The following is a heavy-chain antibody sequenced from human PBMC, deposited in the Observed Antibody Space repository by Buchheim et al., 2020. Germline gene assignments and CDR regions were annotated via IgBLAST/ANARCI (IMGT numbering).Heavy chain of an antibody. V-gene: IGHV3-48*03. J-gene: IGHJ6*01. Sequence: EVQLVESGGGLVQPGGSLKLSCAASGFTFSSYEMNWVRQAPGKGLEWVSYISSSGSTIYYADSVKGRFTISRDNAKNSLYLQMHSLKAEDTAVYDCARADNHISPHDYGMDVWGQGT. CDR2: ISSSGSTI. CDR1: GFTFSSYE. CDR3: ARADNHISPHDYGMDV. D-gene: IGHD1-14*01.